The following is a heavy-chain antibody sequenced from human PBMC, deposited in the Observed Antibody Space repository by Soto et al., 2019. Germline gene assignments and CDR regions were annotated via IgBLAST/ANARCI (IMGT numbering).Heavy chain of an antibody. D-gene: IGHD1-26*01. CDR3: AKVGPSYYYGMDV. Sequence: GGSLRLSCAASGLDFSSEVMCWVRQAPGKGLEWVSSTSGSGRTIYHADSMRGRFAISRDNSKNSLYLQLNNLRVDDTAVYYCAKVGPSYYYGMDVWGQGNTVTVSS. J-gene: IGHJ6*02. CDR2: TSGSGRTI. V-gene: IGHV3-23*01. CDR1: GLDFSSEV.